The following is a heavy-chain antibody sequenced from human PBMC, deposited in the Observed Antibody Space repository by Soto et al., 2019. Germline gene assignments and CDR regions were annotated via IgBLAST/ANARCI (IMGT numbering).Heavy chain of an antibody. J-gene: IGHJ5*02. V-gene: IGHV1-18*01. CDR1: GYTFTSYG. CDR3: ARAMSIAALGWFDT. Sequence: GASXKVSCKASGYTFTSYGIGWLRHAPGQGLEWIGWIGAYNGNTNHEQKLKGRVTMTTDTSTRTAYMATRSLRSDETAAYYCARAMSIAALGWFDTWGQGTLVTVSS. D-gene: IGHD6-6*01. CDR2: IGAYNGNT.